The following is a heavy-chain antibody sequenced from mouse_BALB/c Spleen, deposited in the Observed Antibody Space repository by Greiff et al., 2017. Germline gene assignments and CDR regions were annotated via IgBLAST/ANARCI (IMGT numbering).Heavy chain of an antibody. CDR2: ISYDGSN. D-gene: IGHD2-4*01. V-gene: IGHV3-6*02. CDR1: GYSITSGYY. Sequence: EVQLVESGPGLVKPSQSLSLTCSVTGYSITSGYYWNWIRQFPGNKLEWMGYISYDGSNNYNPSLKNRISITRDTSKNQFFLKLNSVTTEDTATYYCARENYDYAFAYWGQGTLVTVSA. J-gene: IGHJ3*01. CDR3: ARENYDYAFAY.